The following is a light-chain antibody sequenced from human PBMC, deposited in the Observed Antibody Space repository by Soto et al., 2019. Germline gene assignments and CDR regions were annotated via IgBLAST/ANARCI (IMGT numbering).Light chain of an antibody. Sequence: EIVLTQSPATLSLSPGERATLSCRASQSVGTFFAWYQQKPGQAPRLLIYDASNRATGIPARFSGSGSGTDFTLTISSLEPEDFAVYYCQQCYNWPQWTFDQGTKVEIK. CDR2: DAS. CDR1: QSVGTF. J-gene: IGKJ1*01. CDR3: QQCYNWPQWT. V-gene: IGKV3-11*01.